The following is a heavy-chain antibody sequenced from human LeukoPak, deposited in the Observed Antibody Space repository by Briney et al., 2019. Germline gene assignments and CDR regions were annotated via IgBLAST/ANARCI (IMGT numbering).Heavy chain of an antibody. CDR3: ARGLILY. Sequence: QPGGSLRLSCAASGFTFSSYEMNWVRQAPGKGLEWVSYISSSGGTMYYADSVKGRFTISRDNAKYSLYLQMNSLRAEDTAVYYCARGLILYWGQGTLVTVSS. CDR1: GFTFSSYE. J-gene: IGHJ4*02. D-gene: IGHD2-21*01. CDR2: ISSSGGTM. V-gene: IGHV3-48*03.